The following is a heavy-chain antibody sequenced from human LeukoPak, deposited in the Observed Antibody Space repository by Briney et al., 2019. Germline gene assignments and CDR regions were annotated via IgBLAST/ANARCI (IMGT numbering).Heavy chain of an antibody. V-gene: IGHV3-53*05. CDR3: AKDSGQYYYYYMDV. CDR2: IYSGGNT. J-gene: IGHJ6*03. Sequence: PGGSLRLSCAASGFTFSSYWMHWVRQAPGKGLEWVSFIYSGGNTHYSDSVKGRFTISRDNSKNTLYLQMNSLRAEDTALYYCAKDSGQYYYYYMDVWGKGTTVTISS. CDR1: GFTFSSYW.